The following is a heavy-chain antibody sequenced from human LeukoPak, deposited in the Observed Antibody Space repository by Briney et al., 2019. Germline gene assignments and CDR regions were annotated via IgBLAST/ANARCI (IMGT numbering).Heavy chain of an antibody. CDR3: AKGGVVVPAANFDY. CDR2: ISGSGGST. CDR1: GFTFSTYA. Sequence: PGGPLRLSCAASGFTFSTYAMGWVGQAPGKGLGWVSAISGSGGSTYYADSVKGRFTISRDNSKNTLYLQMNSLRAEDTAVYYCAKGGVVVPAANFDYWGQGTLVTVSS. V-gene: IGHV3-23*01. J-gene: IGHJ4*02. D-gene: IGHD2-2*01.